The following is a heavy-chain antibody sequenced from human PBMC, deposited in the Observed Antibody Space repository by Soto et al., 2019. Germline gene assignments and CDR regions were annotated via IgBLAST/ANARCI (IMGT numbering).Heavy chain of an antibody. CDR1: GFTFDDYT. J-gene: IGHJ4*02. Sequence: EVQLVESGGVVVQPGGSLRLSCAASGFTFDDYTMHWVRQAPGKGLEWVSLISWDGGSTYYADSVKGRFTISRDNSKNSLYLQMNSLRTEDTALYYCAKDFVVGATTTGYFDYWGQGTLVTVSS. CDR3: AKDFVVGATTTGYFDY. D-gene: IGHD1-26*01. V-gene: IGHV3-43*01. CDR2: ISWDGGST.